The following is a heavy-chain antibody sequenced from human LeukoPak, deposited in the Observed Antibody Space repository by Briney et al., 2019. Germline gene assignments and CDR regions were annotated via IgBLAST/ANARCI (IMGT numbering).Heavy chain of an antibody. CDR2: ISSGGSTI. CDR3: AIGYYDSSGYYY. D-gene: IGHD3-22*01. Sequence: GGSLRLSCAASGFTFSDYYMSWIRQAPGKGLEWVSYISSGGSTIKYADSVKGRFTVSRDNAKKSLYLQMNSLRAEDTAVYYCAIGYYDSSGYYYWGQGTLVTVSS. CDR1: GFTFSDYY. J-gene: IGHJ4*02. V-gene: IGHV3-11*01.